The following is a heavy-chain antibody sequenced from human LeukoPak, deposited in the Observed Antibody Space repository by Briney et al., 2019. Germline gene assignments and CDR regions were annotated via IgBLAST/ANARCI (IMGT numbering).Heavy chain of an antibody. V-gene: IGHV1-18*04. CDR2: XXANNGET. D-gene: IGHD1-14*01. CDR1: GYTFTNYG. Sequence: ASVKVSCKASGYTFTNYGISWVRQAPGQGLEXMSWXXANNGETRYAQNFQGRVTMTTDTSTTTAYMELRSLRSDDTAVYYCARVPPSAHQVFSSDYWGQGTQVTVSS. CDR3: ARVPPSAHQVFSSDY. J-gene: IGHJ4*02.